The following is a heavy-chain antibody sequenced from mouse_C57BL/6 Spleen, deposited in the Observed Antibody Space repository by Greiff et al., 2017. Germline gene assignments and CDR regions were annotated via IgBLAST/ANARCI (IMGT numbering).Heavy chain of an antibody. J-gene: IGHJ3*01. CDR1: GFTFSDYY. D-gene: IGHD2-1*01. CDR2: ISNGGGST. CDR3: ASHLLWYFAY. V-gene: IGHV5-12*01. Sequence: DVHLVESGGGLVQPGGSLKLSCAASGFTFSDYYMYWVRQTPEKRLEWVAYISNGGGSTYYPDTVKGRFTISRDNAKNTLYLQMSRLKSEDTAMYYCASHLLWYFAYWGQGTLVTVSA.